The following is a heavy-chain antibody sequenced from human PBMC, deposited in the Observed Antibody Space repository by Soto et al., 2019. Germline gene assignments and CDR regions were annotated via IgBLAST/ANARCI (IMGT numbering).Heavy chain of an antibody. J-gene: IGHJ4*02. V-gene: IGHV1-2*04. CDR2: INPNSGGT. CDR1: GYTFTGYY. Sequence: ASVKVSCKASGYTFTGYYMHWVRQAPGQGLEWMGWINPNSGGTNYAQKFQGWVTMTRDTSISTAYMELSSLRSEDTAVYYCARGRKGDYFDYWGQGTLVTVSS. D-gene: IGHD3-16*01. CDR3: ARGRKGDYFDY.